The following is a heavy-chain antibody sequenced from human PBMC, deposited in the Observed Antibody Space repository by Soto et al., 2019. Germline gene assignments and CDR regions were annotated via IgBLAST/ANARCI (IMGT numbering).Heavy chain of an antibody. J-gene: IGHJ4*02. D-gene: IGHD3-3*01. CDR2: IIAIFGTA. CDR1: GGTFSNYA. V-gene: IGHV1-69*13. Sequence: ASVKVSCKASGGTFSNYAISWVRQAPGQGLEWMGGIIAIFGTANYAQKFQGRVTITADESTSRANMELSSLRSEDTAIYYCARAPGDFWSGRFDHWGQGTLVTVSS. CDR3: ARAPGDFWSGRFDH.